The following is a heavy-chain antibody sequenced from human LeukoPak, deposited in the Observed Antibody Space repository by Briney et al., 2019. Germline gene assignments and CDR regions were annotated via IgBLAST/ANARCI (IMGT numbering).Heavy chain of an antibody. CDR1: GFAFGDYH. J-gene: IGHJ4*02. Sequence: GGSLRLSCAASGFAFGDYHMSWIRQAPGKGLEWVSYISRSSDYKDFAGSVRGRFTVSRDNAKNSMYLQMSSLRAEDTAVYYCAGPTCLRGAYCSTNFWGQGTLVTVSS. D-gene: IGHD2-2*01. V-gene: IGHV3-11*03. CDR3: AGPTCLRGAYCSTNF. CDR2: ISRSSDYK.